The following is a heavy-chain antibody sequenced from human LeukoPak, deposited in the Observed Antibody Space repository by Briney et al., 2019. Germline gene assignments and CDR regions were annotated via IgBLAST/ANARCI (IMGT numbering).Heavy chain of an antibody. CDR3: AKDLHYYVAMDV. Sequence: GGSLRLSCAASGFTFNSYGMHWVRQAPGKGLEWVAVMWYDGSNKYYADSVKGRFTISRDDSKNTLYLQMNSLRAEDTALYYCAKDLHYYVAMDVWGQGTAVTVSS. V-gene: IGHV3-33*03. D-gene: IGHD3-10*02. CDR2: MWYDGSNK. J-gene: IGHJ6*02. CDR1: GFTFNSYG.